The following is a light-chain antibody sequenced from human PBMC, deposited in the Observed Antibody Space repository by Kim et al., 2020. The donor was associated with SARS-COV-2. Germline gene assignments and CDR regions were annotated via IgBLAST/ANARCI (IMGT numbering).Light chain of an antibody. V-gene: IGKV3-20*01. CDR1: QSVSSSY. CDR3: QQYGNSPWT. J-gene: IGKJ1*01. CDR2: GAS. Sequence: EIVLTQSPGTLSLSPGQRVALSCRASQSVSSSYLAWYQKKPGQAPRLLIYGASSRATGIPDRFSGSGSGTDFTLTISRLEPEDFAVYYCQQYGNSPWTFGQGTKVDIK.